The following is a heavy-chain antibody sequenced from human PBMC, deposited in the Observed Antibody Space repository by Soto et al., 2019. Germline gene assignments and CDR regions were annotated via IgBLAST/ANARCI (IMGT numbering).Heavy chain of an antibody. D-gene: IGHD5-18*01. CDR1: GGTFSSYT. CDR2: IIPILGIA. V-gene: IGHV1-69*08. J-gene: IGHJ4*02. CDR3: ARERGYSYGADFDY. Sequence: QVQLVQSGAEVKKPGSSVKVSCKASGGTFSSYTISWVRQAPGKGLEWMGRIIPILGIANYAQKFQGRVTITADKSTSTAYMELSSLRSEDTAGYYCARERGYSYGADFDYWGQGTLVTVAS.